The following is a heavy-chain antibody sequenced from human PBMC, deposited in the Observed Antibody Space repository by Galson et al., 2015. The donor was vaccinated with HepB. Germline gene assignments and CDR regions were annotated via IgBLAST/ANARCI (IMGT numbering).Heavy chain of an antibody. D-gene: IGHD3-22*01. CDR1: GFTFSNAW. CDR3: ARISPHPIVVVSPGDY. V-gene: IGHV3-15*01. Sequence: SLRLSCAASGFTFSNAWMSWVRQAPGKGLEWVGRIKSKTDGGTTDYAAPVKGRFTISRDDSKNTLYLQMNSLKTADTAVYYCARISPHPIVVVSPGDYWGQGTLVTVSS. J-gene: IGHJ4*02. CDR2: IKSKTDGGTT.